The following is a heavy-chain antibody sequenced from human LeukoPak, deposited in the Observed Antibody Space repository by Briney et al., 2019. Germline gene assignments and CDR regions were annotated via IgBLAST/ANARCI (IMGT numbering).Heavy chain of an antibody. Sequence: SETLSLTCTVSGGSISSSSYYWGWIRQPPGKGLEWIGSIHYSGSTYYNPSLKSRVTISVDTSKNQFSLKLSSVTAADTAVYYCARHGSRGYSSSLRTEIDPWGQGTLVTVSS. CDR1: GGSISSSSYY. J-gene: IGHJ5*02. V-gene: IGHV4-39*01. CDR3: ARHGSRGYSSSLRTEIDP. D-gene: IGHD6-13*01. CDR2: IHYSGST.